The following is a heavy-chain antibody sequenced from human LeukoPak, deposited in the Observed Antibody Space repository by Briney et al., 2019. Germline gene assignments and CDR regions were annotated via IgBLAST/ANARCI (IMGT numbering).Heavy chain of an antibody. CDR3: ARGPNYDFWSGYPVD. Sequence: SVKVSCKASGGTFSSYAISWVRQAPGQGLEWMGGIIPIFGTANYAQKFQGRVTITADESTSTAYMELSSLRSEDTAVYYCARGPNYDFWSGYPVDWGQGTLVTVSS. J-gene: IGHJ4*02. D-gene: IGHD3-3*01. CDR2: IIPIFGTA. CDR1: GGTFSSYA. V-gene: IGHV1-69*13.